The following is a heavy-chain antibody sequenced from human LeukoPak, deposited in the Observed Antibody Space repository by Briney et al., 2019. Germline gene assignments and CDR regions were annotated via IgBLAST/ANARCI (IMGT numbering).Heavy chain of an antibody. CDR1: GFTLSSYS. Sequence: GGSLRLSCAASGFTLSSYSMHWVRQAPGKGLEFVSAISRNGRNTYYADSVKGRFTISRDNSKNTLYLQMDSLRAEDTAMYYCARHHDGGHWGQGTLVTVSS. J-gene: IGHJ4*02. D-gene: IGHD2-15*01. V-gene: IGHV3-64*04. CDR2: ISRNGRNT. CDR3: ARHHDGGH.